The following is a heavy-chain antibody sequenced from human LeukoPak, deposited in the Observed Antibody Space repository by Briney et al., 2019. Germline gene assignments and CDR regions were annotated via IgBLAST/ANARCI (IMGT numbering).Heavy chain of an antibody. D-gene: IGHD6-13*01. CDR3: AKDIGPSRVYSSSWYPQFDY. CDR2: ISGSGGST. J-gene: IGHJ4*02. V-gene: IGHV3-23*01. Sequence: ASVKVSCKASGGTFSSYAMSWVRQAPGKGLEWVSAISGSGGSTYYADSVKGRFTISRDNSKNTLYLQMNSLRAEDTAVYYCAKDIGPSRVYSSSWYPQFDYWGQGTLVTVSS. CDR1: GGTFSSYA.